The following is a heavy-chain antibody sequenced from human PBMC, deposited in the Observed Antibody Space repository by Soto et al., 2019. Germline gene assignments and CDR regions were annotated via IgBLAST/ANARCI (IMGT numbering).Heavy chain of an antibody. CDR2: INPNGGGT. CDR1: GYTFTGYY. J-gene: IGHJ6*02. CDR3: ARDLGSSGYYGMDV. Sequence: QVQLVQSGAEVKKPGASVKVSCKASGYTFTGYYMHWVRQAPGQGLEWMGWINPNGGGTNYAQKFQGWVTMTRDTSISTAYMELSRLRSDDTAVYYCARDLGSSGYYGMDVWGQGTTVTVSS. V-gene: IGHV1-2*04. D-gene: IGHD6-6*01.